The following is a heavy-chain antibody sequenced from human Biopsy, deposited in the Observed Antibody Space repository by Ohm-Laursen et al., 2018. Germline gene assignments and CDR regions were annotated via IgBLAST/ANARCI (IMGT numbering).Heavy chain of an antibody. J-gene: IGHJ3*01. CDR3: ASVVLGSTNDAFGL. CDR2: IYPGGST. V-gene: IGHV4-4*07. Sequence: GTLSLTCNVSGGDINNYYWSWIRQPAGKGLEWIGRIYPGGSTNYNPSLKSRVTMSVDTSKKQLSLRLRSVTAADTAMYYCASVVLGSTNDAFGLWGQGTMVVVSS. CDR1: GGDINNYY. D-gene: IGHD3-22*01.